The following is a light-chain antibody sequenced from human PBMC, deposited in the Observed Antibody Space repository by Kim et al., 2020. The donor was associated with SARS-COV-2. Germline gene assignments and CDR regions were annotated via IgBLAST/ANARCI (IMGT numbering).Light chain of an antibody. V-gene: IGKV3-20*01. Sequence: LAPGERATHSCRASQSVSSSYLALYQQKPGQAPRLLIYGASSRATGIPDRFSGSGSGTDFTLTISRLEPEDFAVYYCQQYGSSPRTFGQGTKLEI. CDR1: QSVSSSY. CDR2: GAS. J-gene: IGKJ2*01. CDR3: QQYGSSPRT.